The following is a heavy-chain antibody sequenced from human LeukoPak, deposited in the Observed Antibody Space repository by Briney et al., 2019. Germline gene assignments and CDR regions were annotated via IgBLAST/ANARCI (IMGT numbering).Heavy chain of an antibody. V-gene: IGHV3-7*01. CDR2: INQGGSEK. J-gene: IGHJ4*02. Sequence: PGGSLRLSCAASEFTFSIYWMSWVRQAPGKGLEWVANINQGGSEKYYVGSVKGRFTISRDNAKNSLYLQMNNLRADDTAVYYCARENSGGSAFDYWGQGTLVTVSS. CDR1: EFTFSIYW. D-gene: IGHD3-16*01. CDR3: ARENSGGSAFDY.